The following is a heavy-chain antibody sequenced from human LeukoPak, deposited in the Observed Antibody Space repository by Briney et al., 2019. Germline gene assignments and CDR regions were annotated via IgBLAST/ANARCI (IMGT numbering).Heavy chain of an antibody. CDR1: GFTFSRYW. CDR3: AKDGPLWFGELSNYFDY. V-gene: IGHV3-30*18. D-gene: IGHD3-10*01. CDR2: ISYDGSNK. Sequence: PGGSLRLSCAASGFTFSRYWMSWVRQAPGKGLEWVAVISYDGSNKYYADSVKGRFTISRDNSKNTLYLQMNSLRAEDTAVYYCAKDGPLWFGELSNYFDYWGQGTLVTVSS. J-gene: IGHJ4*02.